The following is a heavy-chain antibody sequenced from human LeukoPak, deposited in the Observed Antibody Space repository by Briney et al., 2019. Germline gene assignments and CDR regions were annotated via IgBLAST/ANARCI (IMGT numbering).Heavy chain of an antibody. CDR2: ISGSGGST. J-gene: IGHJ4*02. CDR3: AKAYGDYPPGTVDF. Sequence: GGSLRLSCAASGFTFNSYGMSWVRQAPGKGPEWVSAISGSGGSTYYAASVKGRFTISRDNSKNTLYQQMTSLRAEDTAVYYCAKAYGDYPPGTVDFWGQGTLVTVSS. V-gene: IGHV3-23*01. CDR1: GFTFNSYG. D-gene: IGHD4-17*01.